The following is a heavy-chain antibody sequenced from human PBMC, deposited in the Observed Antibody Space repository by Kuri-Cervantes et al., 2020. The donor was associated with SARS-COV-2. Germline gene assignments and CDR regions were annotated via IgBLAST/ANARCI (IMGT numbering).Heavy chain of an antibody. D-gene: IGHD3-3*01. CDR1: GYTLTGYY. V-gene: IGHV1-2*06. CDR2: INPNSGGT. CDR3: ARDALHYDFWSGPYFDY. Sequence: ASVKVSCKASGYTLTGYYMHWVRQAPGQGLEWMGRINPNSGGTNYAQKFQGRVTMTRDTSISTAYMELSRLRSDDTAVYYCARDALHYDFWSGPYFDYWGQGTLVTVSS. J-gene: IGHJ4*02.